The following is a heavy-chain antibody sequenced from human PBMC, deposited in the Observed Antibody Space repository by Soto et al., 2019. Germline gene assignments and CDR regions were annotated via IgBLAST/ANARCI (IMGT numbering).Heavy chain of an antibody. Sequence: SETLSLTCAVYGESFSGFYWTWIRQPPGKGLEWIGEINHSEGTNCNPSLKSRVTISVDTSKNQFSLKLTSVTAADTAVYYCARGGLAYDKSFDYWGQGTLVTVPQ. CDR1: GESFSGFY. D-gene: IGHD3-22*01. CDR2: INHSEGT. CDR3: ARGGLAYDKSFDY. J-gene: IGHJ4*02. V-gene: IGHV4-34*01.